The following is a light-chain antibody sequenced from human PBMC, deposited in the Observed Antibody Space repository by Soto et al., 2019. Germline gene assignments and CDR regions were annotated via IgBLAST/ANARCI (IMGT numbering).Light chain of an antibody. V-gene: IGLV1-44*01. CDR1: SSNIGDNP. CDR3: AAWDDSLNAL. Sequence: QSALTQPPSASGTPGQRITISCSGSSSNIGDNPVNWYQQLPGVAPKLLIYINDQRPSGVPDRFSGSKSGTSASLAISGLQPEDEADYYCAAWDDSLNALFGTGTKVTV. CDR2: IND. J-gene: IGLJ1*01.